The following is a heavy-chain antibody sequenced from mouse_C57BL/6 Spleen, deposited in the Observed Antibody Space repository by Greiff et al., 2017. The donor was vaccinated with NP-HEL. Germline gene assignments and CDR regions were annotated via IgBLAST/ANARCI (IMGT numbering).Heavy chain of an antibody. CDR1: GFNIKDYY. CDR2: IDPEDGDT. J-gene: IGHJ4*01. V-gene: IGHV14-1*01. D-gene: IGHD1-1*01. CDR3: TTPDYYGSSYDYYAMDY. Sequence: VQLQQSGAELVRPGASVKLSCTASGFNIKDYYMHWVKQRPEQGLEWIGRIDPEDGDTEYAPKFQGKATMTADTSSNTAYLQLSSLTSEDTAVYYCTTPDYYGSSYDYYAMDYWGQGTSVTVSS.